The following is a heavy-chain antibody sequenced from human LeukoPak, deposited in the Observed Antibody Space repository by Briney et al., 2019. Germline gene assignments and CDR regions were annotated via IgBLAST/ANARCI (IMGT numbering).Heavy chain of an antibody. J-gene: IGHJ4*02. Sequence: PGRSLRLSCAPSGFTFDDFAMHWVRKAQRKGLEWVALISYDGGNIYYADCVQGRFTISRDNSKKMLFLQMSSLRPEDTAVYYCARDPPFGSGWSQNYFDHWGQGTLVTVSS. CDR2: ISYDGGNI. D-gene: IGHD6-19*01. V-gene: IGHV3-30*04. CDR1: GFTFDDFA. CDR3: ARDPPFGSGWSQNYFDH.